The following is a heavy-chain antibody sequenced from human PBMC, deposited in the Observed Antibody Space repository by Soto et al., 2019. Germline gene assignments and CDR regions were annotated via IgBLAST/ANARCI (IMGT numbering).Heavy chain of an antibody. D-gene: IGHD6-13*01. CDR2: IIPIFGTA. V-gene: IGHV1-69*01. CDR3: ARETSSPGYDY. J-gene: IGHJ4*02. CDR1: GGTFSSCA. Sequence: QLQLVQSGAEVEKPWSSVEVSCKASGGTFSSCAISWVRQAPGQGLEWMGGIIPIFGTANYAHKLQGRGTITADDSTSTAYMELSSLRSEDTAVYYFARETSSPGYDYWGQGTLVTVSS.